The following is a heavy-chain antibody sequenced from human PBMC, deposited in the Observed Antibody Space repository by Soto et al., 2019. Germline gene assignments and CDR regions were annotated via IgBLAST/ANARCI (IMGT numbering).Heavy chain of an antibody. CDR3: VTDPRLDSQSSFDP. Sequence: ASVKVSCKVSGYTLTELSMHWVRQAPGKGLEWMGGFDPEDGETIYAQKFQGRVTMTEDTSTDTAYMELSSLRSEDTAVYYCVTDPRLDSQSSFDPWGQATLVTVSS. D-gene: IGHD3-3*01. CDR1: GYTLTELS. V-gene: IGHV1-24*01. CDR2: FDPEDGET. J-gene: IGHJ5*02.